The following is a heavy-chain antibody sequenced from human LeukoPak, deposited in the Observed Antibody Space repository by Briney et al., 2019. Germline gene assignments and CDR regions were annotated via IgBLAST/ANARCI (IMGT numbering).Heavy chain of an antibody. V-gene: IGHV1-69*04. D-gene: IGHD6-19*01. Sequence: ASVKVSCKASGGTFSSYAISWVRQAPGQGLEWMGRIIPILGIANYAQKFQGRVTITADESTSTAYMELSSLRSEDTAVYYCARDRGGNSGWSPWGQGTLVTVSS. CDR1: GGTFSSYA. J-gene: IGHJ5*02. CDR2: IIPILGIA. CDR3: ARDRGGNSGWSP.